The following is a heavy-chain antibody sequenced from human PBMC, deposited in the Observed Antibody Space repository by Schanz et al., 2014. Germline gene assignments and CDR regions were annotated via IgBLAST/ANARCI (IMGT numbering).Heavy chain of an antibody. Sequence: QVQLQESGPGLVKPSETLSLTCTVSGDSISTSYYWGWIRQPPGKGLEWIGSIYYSGSTYYNPSLKSRFTISEDPSKNQFSLRLSSVTAADTAVYYCARPGAYCGGDCYDYWGQGTLVTVSS. D-gene: IGHD2-21*01. CDR2: IYYSGST. V-gene: IGHV4-39*01. CDR1: GDSISTSYY. CDR3: ARPGAYCGGDCYDY. J-gene: IGHJ4*02.